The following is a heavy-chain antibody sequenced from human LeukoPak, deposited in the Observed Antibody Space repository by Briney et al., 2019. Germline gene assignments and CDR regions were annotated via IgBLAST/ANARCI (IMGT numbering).Heavy chain of an antibody. Sequence: GASVKVSCKASGGTFSSYAISRVRQAPGQGLEWMGRIIPILGIANYAQKFQGRVTITADKSTSTAYMELSSLRSEDTAVYYCARVTIFGVASGGYFDYWGQGTLITVSS. V-gene: IGHV1-69*04. CDR1: GGTFSSYA. D-gene: IGHD3-3*01. CDR2: IIPILGIA. CDR3: ARVTIFGVASGGYFDY. J-gene: IGHJ4*02.